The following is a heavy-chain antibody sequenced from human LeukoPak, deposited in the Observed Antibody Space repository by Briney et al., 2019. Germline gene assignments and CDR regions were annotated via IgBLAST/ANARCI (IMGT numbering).Heavy chain of an antibody. D-gene: IGHD6-19*01. CDR1: GFAFSSYV. J-gene: IGHJ4*02. V-gene: IGHV3-30-3*01. Sequence: GGSLRLSCAASGFAFSSYVMYWVRQPPGMGLDWVAVASYDGSDIYYGDSMKGRFTISRDNSKSTLYLQMSSLRAEDTALYYCAARHSSVAGLGYWGQGTLVTVSS. CDR3: AARHSSVAGLGY. CDR2: ASYDGSDI.